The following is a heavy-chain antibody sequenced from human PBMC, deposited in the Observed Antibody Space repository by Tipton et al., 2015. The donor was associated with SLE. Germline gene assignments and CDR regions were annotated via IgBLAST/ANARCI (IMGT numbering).Heavy chain of an antibody. CDR2: IHHSRST. Sequence: TLSLTCTVSGGSIRSSRHFWGWIRQPPGKGLEWIGEIHHSRSTNSNPSLKSRVTISVDKSKNQFSLKLSSVTVADTAVYYCAKDYNDSSGVCLFDLWGQGTLVTVSS. CDR1: GGSIRSSRHF. D-gene: IGHD3-22*01. CDR3: AKDYNDSSGVCLFDL. J-gene: IGHJ4*02. V-gene: IGHV4-39*07.